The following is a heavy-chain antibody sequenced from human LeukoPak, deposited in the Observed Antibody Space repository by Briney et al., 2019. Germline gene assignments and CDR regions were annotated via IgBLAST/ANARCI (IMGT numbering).Heavy chain of an antibody. CDR1: GGSISSSSYY. CDR2: IYYSRST. J-gene: IGHJ5*02. Sequence: PSETLSLTCTVSGGSISSSSYYWGWIRQPPGKGLEWIGSIYYSRSTYYNPSLKSRVTISVDTSKNQFSLKLSSVTAADTAVYYCARDQDDDPNSSWYRSGLNWFDPWGQGTLVTVSS. V-gene: IGHV4-39*07. D-gene: IGHD6-13*01. CDR3: ARDQDDDPNSSWYRSGLNWFDP.